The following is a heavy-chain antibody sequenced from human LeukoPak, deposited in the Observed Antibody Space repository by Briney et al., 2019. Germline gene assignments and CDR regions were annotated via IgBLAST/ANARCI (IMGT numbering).Heavy chain of an antibody. V-gene: IGHV4-34*01. CDR1: GGSFSGYY. D-gene: IGHD2-2*01. J-gene: IGHJ5*02. Sequence: SETLSLTCAVYGGSFSGYYWSWIRQPPGKGLEWIGKINHSGSTNYNPSPKSRVTISVDTSKNQFSLKLSSVTAADTAVYYCAREHIVVVPAAISIWFDPWGQGTLVTVSS. CDR3: AREHIVVVPAAISIWFDP. CDR2: INHSGST.